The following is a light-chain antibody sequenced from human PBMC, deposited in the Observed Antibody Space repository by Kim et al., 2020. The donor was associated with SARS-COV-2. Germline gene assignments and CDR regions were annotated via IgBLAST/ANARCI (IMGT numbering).Light chain of an antibody. V-gene: IGKV3-20*01. Sequence: PPGERATLYRRASQSIRINYIAWYQQKRGQAPRVLIYGASTRATGIPDRFSGSGSGTDFTLTVSRLEPEDSAVYYCHQYVYSPWTFGQGTKVDIK. CDR3: HQYVYSPWT. CDR1: QSIRINY. J-gene: IGKJ1*01. CDR2: GAS.